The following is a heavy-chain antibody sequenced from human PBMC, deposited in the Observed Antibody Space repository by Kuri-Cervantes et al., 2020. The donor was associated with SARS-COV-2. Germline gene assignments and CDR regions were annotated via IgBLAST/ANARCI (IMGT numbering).Heavy chain of an antibody. CDR3: ARDQRNANWDY. Sequence: LSLTCAASRFNFGSCDMNWVRQAPGKGLEWVSSISASGGSTYYADSVRGRFTVSRDNARNSLFLQMSSLRAEDTALYYCARDQRNANWDYWGQGTLVTVSS. CDR1: RFNFGSCD. V-gene: IGHV3-23*01. J-gene: IGHJ4*02. D-gene: IGHD2-2*01. CDR2: ISASGGST.